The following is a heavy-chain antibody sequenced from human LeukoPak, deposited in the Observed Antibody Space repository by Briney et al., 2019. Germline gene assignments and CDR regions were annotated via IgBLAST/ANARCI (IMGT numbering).Heavy chain of an antibody. Sequence: PSETLSLTCTVSGGSISSSSAYWGRIRQPPGKGLEWIGSIYYSKNTYYNPSLKSRVTISADTSKNQSSLTLGSVSATDTAVYYCVSPRGFSYGYFDYWGQGTLVTVSS. CDR3: VSPRGFSYGYFDY. CDR1: GGSISSSSAY. J-gene: IGHJ4*02. D-gene: IGHD5-18*01. CDR2: IYYSKNT. V-gene: IGHV4-39*01.